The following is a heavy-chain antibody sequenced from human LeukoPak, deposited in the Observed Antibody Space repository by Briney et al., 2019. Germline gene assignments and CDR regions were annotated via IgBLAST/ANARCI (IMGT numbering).Heavy chain of an antibody. Sequence: ASVKVSCKASGGTFISYAISWVRQAPGQGLEWMGGIIPIFGTANYAQKFQGRVTITTDESTSTAYMELSSLRSEDTAVYYCARARITMVRGVIGPFDYWGQGTLVTVSS. CDR2: IIPIFGTA. J-gene: IGHJ4*02. V-gene: IGHV1-69*05. CDR1: GGTFISYA. D-gene: IGHD3-10*01. CDR3: ARARITMVRGVIGPFDY.